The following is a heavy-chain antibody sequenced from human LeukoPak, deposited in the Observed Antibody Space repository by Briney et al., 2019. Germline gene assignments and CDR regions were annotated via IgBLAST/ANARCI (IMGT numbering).Heavy chain of an antibody. CDR3: ARDRITMVRGDDRHFDI. V-gene: IGHV4-39*07. D-gene: IGHD3-10*01. J-gene: IGHJ3*02. CDR1: GGSISSSSYY. CDR2: IYYSGST. Sequence: PSETLSLTCTVSGGSISSSSYYWGWIRQPPGKGLEWIGSIYYSGSTYYNPSLKSRVTISVDTSKNQFSLKLSSVTAADTAVYYCARDRITMVRGDDRHFDIWGQGTMVTVSS.